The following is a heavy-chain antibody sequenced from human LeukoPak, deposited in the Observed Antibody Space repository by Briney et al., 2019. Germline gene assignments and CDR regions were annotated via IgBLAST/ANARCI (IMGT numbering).Heavy chain of an antibody. J-gene: IGHJ6*02. Sequence: ASVKVSCKASGYTFTGYYMHWVRQAPGQGLEWMGWINPKSGGTNYAQKFQGRVTMTRDTSISTAYMELSRLRSDDTAVYYCAREWYSGNPRRDYYYGMDVWGQGTTVTVSS. CDR1: GYTFTGYY. CDR3: AREWYSGNPRRDYYYGMDV. D-gene: IGHD1-26*01. CDR2: INPKSGGT. V-gene: IGHV1-2*02.